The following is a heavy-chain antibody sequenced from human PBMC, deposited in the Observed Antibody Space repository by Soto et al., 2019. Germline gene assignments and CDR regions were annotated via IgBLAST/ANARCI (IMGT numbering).Heavy chain of an antibody. J-gene: IGHJ5*02. CDR2: IYFSGSA. CDR3: ARGRLYRSGDSCWPSGFDP. Sequence: QVQLQESGPGLVRPSGTLSLTCSVSGGSVSSGSTYWTWIRQPPGKGLEWIGYIYFSGSANSNPSRTSQLTMSVGTSKDQFSLTLPSVTPGDTAVYYCARGRLYRSGDSCWPSGFDPWGQGTLVTVSS. V-gene: IGHV4-61*01. D-gene: IGHD2-15*01. CDR1: GGSVSSGSTY.